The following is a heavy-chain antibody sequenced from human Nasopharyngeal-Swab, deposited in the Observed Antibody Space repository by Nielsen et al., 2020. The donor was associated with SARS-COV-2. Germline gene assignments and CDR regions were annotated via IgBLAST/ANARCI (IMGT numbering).Heavy chain of an antibody. Sequence: GGSLRLFCAASGFTFSDYYMSWIRQAPGKGLEWVSYISSSGSTIYYADSVKGRFTISRDNAKNSLYLQMNSLRAEDTAVYYCARPSRGSYLRDAFDIWGQGTMVTVSS. CDR3: ARPSRGSYLRDAFDI. J-gene: IGHJ3*02. D-gene: IGHD1-26*01. CDR2: ISSSGSTI. V-gene: IGHV3-11*01. CDR1: GFTFSDYY.